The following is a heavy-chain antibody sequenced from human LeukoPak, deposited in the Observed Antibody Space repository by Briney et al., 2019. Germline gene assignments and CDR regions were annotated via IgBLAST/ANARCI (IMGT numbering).Heavy chain of an antibody. D-gene: IGHD3-22*01. CDR3: ARSAYYYDSSASGWYFDL. J-gene: IGHJ2*01. CDR1: GFTFSSYS. V-gene: IGHV3-21*01. CDR2: ISSSSSYI. Sequence: PGGSLRLSCAASGFTFSSYSMNWVRRAPGKGLEWVSSISSSSSYIYYADSVKGRFTISRDNAKNSLYLQMNSLRAEDTAVYYCARSAYYYDSSASGWYFDLWGRGTLVTVSS.